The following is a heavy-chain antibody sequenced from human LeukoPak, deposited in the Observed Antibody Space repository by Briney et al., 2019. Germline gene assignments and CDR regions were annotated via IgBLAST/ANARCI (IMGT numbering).Heavy chain of an antibody. Sequence: PGGSLRLSCAASGFTFSNYGMSWVRQAPGKGLEWVSVISGSGANTYYADSVKGRFTISRDNSKNTLYLQMNSLRAEDTAVYYCARSGYNWNTPGDYWGQGTLVTVSS. CDR1: GFTFSNYG. V-gene: IGHV3-23*01. J-gene: IGHJ4*02. CDR3: ARSGYNWNTPGDY. CDR2: ISGSGANT. D-gene: IGHD1/OR15-1a*01.